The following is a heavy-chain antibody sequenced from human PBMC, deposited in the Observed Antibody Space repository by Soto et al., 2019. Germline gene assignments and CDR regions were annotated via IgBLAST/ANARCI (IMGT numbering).Heavy chain of an antibody. D-gene: IGHD7-27*01. CDR3: AKVNWGGGYFDY. CDR2: ISGSGGST. V-gene: IGHV3-23*01. J-gene: IGHJ4*02. CDR1: GFTFSSYA. Sequence: EVQLLESGGGLVQPGGSLRLSCAASGFTFSSYAMSWVRQAPGKGLVWVSAISGSGGSTYDAASVKGRFTISRDNSKNTLYLQMDSLGAEGTAVYYCAKVNWGGGYFDYWGQGTLVTVSS.